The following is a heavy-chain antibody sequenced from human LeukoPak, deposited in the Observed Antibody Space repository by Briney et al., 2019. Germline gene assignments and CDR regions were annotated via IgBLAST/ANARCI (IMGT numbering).Heavy chain of an antibody. Sequence: GGSLRLSCAASGFTFSSYAMHWVRQAPGKGLEWVAVISYDGSNKYYADSVKGRFTISRDNSKNTLYLQMNSLRAEDTAVYYCARDFWRLGELSTPEEGWGQGTLVTVS. CDR1: GFTFSSYA. D-gene: IGHD3-16*02. CDR3: ARDFWRLGELSTPEEG. V-gene: IGHV3-30*04. J-gene: IGHJ4*02. CDR2: ISYDGSNK.